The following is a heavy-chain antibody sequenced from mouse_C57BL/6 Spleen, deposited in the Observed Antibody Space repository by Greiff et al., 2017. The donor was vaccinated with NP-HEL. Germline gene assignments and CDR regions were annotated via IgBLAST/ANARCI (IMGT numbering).Heavy chain of an antibody. Sequence: VQLQQSGTELVKPGASVKLSCKASGYTFTSYWMHSVKQRPGQGLEWIGNINPSNGGTNYNEKFKSKATLTVDNSSSTAYMQRSSLTSEDSAVYYCARDYDGSSFFDYWGQGTTLTVSS. CDR2: INPSNGGT. V-gene: IGHV1-53*01. D-gene: IGHD1-1*01. J-gene: IGHJ2*01. CDR1: GYTFTSYW. CDR3: ARDYDGSSFFDY.